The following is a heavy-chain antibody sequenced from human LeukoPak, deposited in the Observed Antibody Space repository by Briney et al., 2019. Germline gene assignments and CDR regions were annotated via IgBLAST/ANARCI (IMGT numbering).Heavy chain of an antibody. V-gene: IGHV4-59*01. CDR2: IYYSGST. Sequence: PSETLSLTCTVSSGSISSDYWSWIRQPPGKGPEWIGYIYYSGSTNYNPSLKSRVTMSVDTSKNQFSLKLSSVTAADTAVYYCARDRGYSYGYLDYWGQGTLVTVSS. J-gene: IGHJ4*02. D-gene: IGHD5-18*01. CDR3: ARDRGYSYGYLDY. CDR1: SGSISSDY.